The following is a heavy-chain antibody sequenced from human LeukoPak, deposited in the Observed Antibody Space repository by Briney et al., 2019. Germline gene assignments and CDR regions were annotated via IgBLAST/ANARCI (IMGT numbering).Heavy chain of an antibody. CDR3: AKDFYYYAGSHCDN. V-gene: IGHV3-9*01. CDR2: ISWNSGSI. J-gene: IGHJ4*02. D-gene: IGHD3-22*01. CDR1: GFTFDDYA. Sequence: GRSLRLSCAASGFTFDDYAMNWVRQAPGKGLEWVSGISWNSGSIGYADSVKGRFTISRDNAKNSLYLQMNSLRAEDTALYYWAKDFYYYAGSHCDNWGQRTLCTVSS.